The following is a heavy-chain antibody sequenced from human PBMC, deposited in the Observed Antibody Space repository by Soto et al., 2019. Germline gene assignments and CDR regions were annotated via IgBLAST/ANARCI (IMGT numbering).Heavy chain of an antibody. CDR2: ISSNGGST. CDR3: VKGVEGYYYDSSDEGFFDY. J-gene: IGHJ4*02. V-gene: IGHV3-64D*08. D-gene: IGHD3-22*01. CDR1: GFTFSSYA. Sequence: PGGSLRLSCSASGFTFSSYAMHWVRQAPGKGLEYVSAISSNGGSTYYADSVKGRFTISRDNSKNTLYLQMSSLRAEDTAVYYCVKGVEGYYYDSSDEGFFDYWGQGTLVTVSS.